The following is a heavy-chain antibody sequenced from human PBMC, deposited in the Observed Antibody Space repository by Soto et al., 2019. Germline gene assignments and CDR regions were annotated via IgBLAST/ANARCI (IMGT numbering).Heavy chain of an antibody. Sequence: EVQLVESGGGLVKPGGSLRLSCAASGFSISNAWMHWVRQAPGKGLEWVGRVKSKADGGTADYAAPVKGRFTISRDDSKNTQYLQMNSLKMEDKAVYYCNTYPDFWGGHTPLWGQGTLVTVSS. D-gene: IGHD3-3*01. CDR3: NTYPDFWGGHTPL. CDR2: VKSKADGGTA. CDR1: GFSISNAW. V-gene: IGHV3-15*07. J-gene: IGHJ4*02.